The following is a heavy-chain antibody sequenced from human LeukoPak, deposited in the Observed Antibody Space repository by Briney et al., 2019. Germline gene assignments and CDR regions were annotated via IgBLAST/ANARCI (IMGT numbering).Heavy chain of an antibody. D-gene: IGHD6-13*01. V-gene: IGHV3-7*01. CDR3: ATALDAPAGPD. CDR2: IKEDGSAK. Sequence: GGSLRLSCEASGLSISNSWVAWVRRAPGKGLEWVANIKEDGSAKFYVDSVKGRFTISRDNAKNSLSLQMNSLRVEDTAVYYCATALDAPAGPDWGQGTLVTVSS. CDR1: GLSISNSW. J-gene: IGHJ4*02.